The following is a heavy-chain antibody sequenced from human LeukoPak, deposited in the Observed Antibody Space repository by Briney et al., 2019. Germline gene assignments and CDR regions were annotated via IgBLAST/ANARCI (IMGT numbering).Heavy chain of an antibody. CDR3: GTGTALNYGMDV. CDR2: IYYSGST. J-gene: IGHJ6*02. Sequence: SETLSLTCTVSGGSISSGGYYWSWIRQHPGKGLEWIGYIYYSGSTYYNPSLKSRVTISVDTSKNQFSLKLSSVTAADTAVYYCGTGTALNYGMDVWGQGTTVTVSS. V-gene: IGHV4-31*03. CDR1: GGSISSGGYY. D-gene: IGHD1-1*01.